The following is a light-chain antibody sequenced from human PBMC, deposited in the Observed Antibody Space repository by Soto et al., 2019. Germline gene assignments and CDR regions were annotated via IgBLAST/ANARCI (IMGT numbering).Light chain of an antibody. J-gene: IGLJ2*01. Sequence: QSVLTQPPSASGTPGQRVTISCSGSSSNIGSNSVNWYQQLPGTAPKLLMYSSNQRPSGVPDRFSGSKSGTSASLAISGLQSEXXADYXCAAWDDSLNGVVFGGGTKLTVL. CDR1: SSNIGSNS. CDR3: AAWDDSLNGVV. CDR2: SSN. V-gene: IGLV1-44*01.